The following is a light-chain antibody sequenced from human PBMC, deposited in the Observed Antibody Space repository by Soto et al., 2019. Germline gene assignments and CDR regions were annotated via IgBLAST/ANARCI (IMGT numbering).Light chain of an antibody. CDR3: SSYTSGSTLD. CDR2: DVS. V-gene: IGLV2-14*01. J-gene: IGLJ2*01. Sequence: QSALTQPASVSGSPGQSITISCTGTSSDVGGYNYVSWYQQHPGKAPKLMIYDVSNRPSGVSNRFSGSKSGNTASLTISGLQAEDEADYYCSSYTSGSTLDFGGGTKLTVL. CDR1: SSDVGGYNY.